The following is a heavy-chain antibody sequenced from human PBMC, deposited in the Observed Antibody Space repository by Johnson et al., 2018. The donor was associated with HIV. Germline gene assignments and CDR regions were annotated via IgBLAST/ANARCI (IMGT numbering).Heavy chain of an antibody. CDR3: ARAEGLTGRNAFDI. V-gene: IGHV3-30*04. Sequence: QVQLVESGGGVVQTGRSLRLSCAASGFTFSNYAMHWVRQAPGKGLEWVAVISYDGSNKYCADSVKGRFTISRDNSKNTLYLQTNSLRAEDTAVYYCARAEGLTGRNAFDIWGQG. CDR1: GFTFSNYA. D-gene: IGHD1-20*01. CDR2: ISYDGSNK. J-gene: IGHJ3*02.